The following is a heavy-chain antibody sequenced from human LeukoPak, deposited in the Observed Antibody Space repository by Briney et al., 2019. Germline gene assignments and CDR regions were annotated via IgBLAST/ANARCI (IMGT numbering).Heavy chain of an antibody. D-gene: IGHD3-22*01. CDR1: GFTVSSNY. CDR3: ARDQGENYDSSGYYPY. V-gene: IGHV3-11*06. J-gene: IGHJ4*02. Sequence: GGSLRLSCAASGFTVSSNYMSWIRQAPGKGLEWVSYISGSSGSTNYADSVMGRFTISRANGKNSLYLQMNSLRAEDTAVYYCARDQGENYDSSGYYPYWGQGTLVTVSS. CDR2: ISGSSGST.